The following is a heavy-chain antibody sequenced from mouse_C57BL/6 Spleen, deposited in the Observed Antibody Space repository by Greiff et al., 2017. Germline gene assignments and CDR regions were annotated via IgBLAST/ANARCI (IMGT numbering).Heavy chain of an antibody. CDR2: IYPGDGDT. V-gene: IGHV1-82*01. Sequence: VKLMESGPELVKPGASVKISCKASGYAFSSSWMNWVKQRPGKGLEWIGRIYPGDGDTNYNGKFKGKATLTADKSSSTAYMQLSSLTSEDSAVYFCARDYSNSLDYWGQGTTLTVSS. CDR3: ARDYSNSLDY. D-gene: IGHD2-5*01. CDR1: GYAFSSSW. J-gene: IGHJ2*01.